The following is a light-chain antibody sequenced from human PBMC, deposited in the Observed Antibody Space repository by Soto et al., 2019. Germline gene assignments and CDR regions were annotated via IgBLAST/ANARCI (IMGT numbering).Light chain of an antibody. J-gene: IGKJ4*01. CDR2: GAS. CDR1: QRISTN. Sequence: EIGMTQSPATLSVSPGESATLSCRASQRISTNLAWYQQKPGQAPRLLIYGASTRATGIPARFSGSGSGTEFTLTISSLQSEDFAVYYCQQYNNWPLFGGGTKV. CDR3: QQYNNWPL. V-gene: IGKV3-15*01.